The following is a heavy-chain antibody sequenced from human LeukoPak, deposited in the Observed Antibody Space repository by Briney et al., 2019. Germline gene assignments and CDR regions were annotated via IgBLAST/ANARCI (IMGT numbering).Heavy chain of an antibody. CDR2: IKSKTDGGTT. V-gene: IGHV3-15*01. J-gene: IGHJ4*02. D-gene: IGHD1-26*01. Sequence: GVSLRLSCVASGFTFSDAWMSWVRQAPGMGLEWVGRIKSKTDGGTTDYAAPVKGRFTISRDDSKTTLYLQINSLKADATAVYYCTADMPTSSRASDYWGQGTLVTVSS. CDR3: TADMPTSSRASDY. CDR1: GFTFSDAW.